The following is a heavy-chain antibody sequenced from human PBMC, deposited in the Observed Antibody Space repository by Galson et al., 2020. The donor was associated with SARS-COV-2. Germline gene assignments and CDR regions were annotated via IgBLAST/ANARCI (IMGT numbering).Heavy chain of an antibody. D-gene: IGHD3-9*01. V-gene: IGHV4-34*01. Sequence: SQASETLSLTCAVYGGSFSGYYWSWIRQPPGKGLEWIGEINHSGSTNYNPSLKSRVTISVDTSKNQFSLKLSSVTAADTAVYYCARRGEIRYFGWIYYSYGMDVWGQGTTVTVSS. CDR1: GGSFSGYY. J-gene: IGHJ6*02. CDR3: ARRGEIRYFGWIYYSYGMDV. CDR2: INHSGST.